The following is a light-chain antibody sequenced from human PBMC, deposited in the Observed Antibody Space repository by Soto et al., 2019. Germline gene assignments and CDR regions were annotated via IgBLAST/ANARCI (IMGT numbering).Light chain of an antibody. J-gene: IGLJ2*01. CDR2: DND. V-gene: IGLV1-51*01. Sequence: QSVLTQPPSVSAAPGQKVTISCSGSRSNIGNNYVSWYQHIPGTAPRLLIYDNDKRPSGIPDRFSGYKSGTSATLGITGLQTGDEADYYCGTWDSSTRVFGGGTKVTVL. CDR3: GTWDSSTRV. CDR1: RSNIGNNY.